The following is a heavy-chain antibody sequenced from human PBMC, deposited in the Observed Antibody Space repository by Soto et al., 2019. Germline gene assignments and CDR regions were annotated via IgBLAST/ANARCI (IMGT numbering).Heavy chain of an antibody. Sequence: QVQLVQSGAEVKKPGASVKVSCKTSGYTFTNHGINWVRQAPGQGLEWMGWINPYNANVNYAQKLQGRVTMTTDTSTSTAYMDLRSLTYGDTDVYYCARDRVAEIWGDDFDIWGQWTMVTASS. D-gene: IGHD3-16*01. CDR2: INPYNANV. CDR1: GYTFTNHG. J-gene: IGHJ3*02. CDR3: ARDRVAEIWGDDFDI. V-gene: IGHV1-18*04.